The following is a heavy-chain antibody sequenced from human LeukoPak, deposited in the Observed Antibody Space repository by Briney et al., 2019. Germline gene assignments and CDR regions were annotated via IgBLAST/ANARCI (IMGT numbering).Heavy chain of an antibody. J-gene: IGHJ4*02. CDR3: ARGRGYSYGLDY. CDR2: INHSGST. CDR1: GGSFSGYY. D-gene: IGHD5-18*01. V-gene: IGHV4-34*01. Sequence: SETLSLTCAVYGGSFSGYYRSWIRQPPGKGLEWIGEINHSGSTNYNPSLKSRVTISVDTSKNQFSLKLSSVTAADTAVYYCARGRGYSYGLDYWGQGTLVTVSS.